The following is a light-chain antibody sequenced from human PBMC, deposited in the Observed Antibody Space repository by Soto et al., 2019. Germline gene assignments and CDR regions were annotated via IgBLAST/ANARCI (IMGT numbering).Light chain of an antibody. CDR2: KAS. J-gene: IGKJ4*01. CDR1: QSIRSW. CDR3: QQYNNYPFT. V-gene: IGKV1-5*03. Sequence: DIQMTQSPSTLSASVGDRVTITCRASQSIRSWLAWYQQKPGKAPKVLIYKASSLERGVPSRFSGSGSGTEFTLTISSLQPEDFATYYCQQYNNYPFTFGGGTKVEIK.